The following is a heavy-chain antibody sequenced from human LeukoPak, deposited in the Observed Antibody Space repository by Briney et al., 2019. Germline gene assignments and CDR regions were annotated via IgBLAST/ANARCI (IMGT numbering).Heavy chain of an antibody. CDR2: ISAYNGNT. D-gene: IGHD4-17*01. V-gene: IGHV1-18*01. CDR1: GYTFTSYG. J-gene: IGHJ4*02. Sequence: ASVKVSCKASGYTFTSYGISWVRQAPGQGLEWMGWISAYNGNTNYAQKLQGRVTMTTDTPTSTAYMELSRLKSDDTAVYYCARGRGAWHFDYWGQGILVTVSS. CDR3: ARGRGAWHFDY.